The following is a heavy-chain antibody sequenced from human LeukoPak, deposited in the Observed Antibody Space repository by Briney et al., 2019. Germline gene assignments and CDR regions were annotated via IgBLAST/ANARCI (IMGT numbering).Heavy chain of an antibody. J-gene: IGHJ4*02. V-gene: IGHV4-59*01. CDR3: ARVLSLDYGDFYFDY. Sequence: SETLSLTCTVSGGSISSYYWSWIRQPPGKGLEWIGYIYYSGSTNYNPSLKSRVTISVDTSKNQFSLKLSSVTAADTAVYYCARVLSLDYGDFYFDYWGQGILVTVSS. D-gene: IGHD4-17*01. CDR2: IYYSGST. CDR1: GGSISSYY.